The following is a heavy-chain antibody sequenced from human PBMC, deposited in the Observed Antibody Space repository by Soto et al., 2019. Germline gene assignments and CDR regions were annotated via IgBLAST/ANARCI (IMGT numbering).Heavy chain of an antibody. Sequence: ASVKVSCKASGYTFTSYYMHWVRQAPGQGLEWMGIINPSGGSTSYAQKFQGRVTMTRDTPTSTVYMELSSLRSEDTAVYYCARAGEQLAYCGGDCYSVGNWFDPWGQGTLVTVSS. V-gene: IGHV1-46*01. CDR1: GYTFTSYY. CDR2: INPSGGST. CDR3: ARAGEQLAYCGGDCYSVGNWFDP. J-gene: IGHJ5*02. D-gene: IGHD2-21*02.